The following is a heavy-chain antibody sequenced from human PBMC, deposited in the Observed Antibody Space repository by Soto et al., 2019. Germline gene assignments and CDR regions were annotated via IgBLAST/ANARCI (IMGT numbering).Heavy chain of an antibody. CDR2: ISGYNGDT. CDR1: SYTFSRYG. D-gene: IGHD2-8*01. CDR3: AKNGQPPYYYYGMNV. J-gene: IGHJ6*02. Sequence: QGQLVQSGPEVKKPGASVKVSCKTSSYTFSRYGISWVRQAPRQGLEWMGWISGYNGDTNYAQKVQGRVTMTIDTSTYTAYMELRSLTSDDTAIYYCAKNGQPPYYYYGMNVWGQGTTVTVSS. V-gene: IGHV1-18*01.